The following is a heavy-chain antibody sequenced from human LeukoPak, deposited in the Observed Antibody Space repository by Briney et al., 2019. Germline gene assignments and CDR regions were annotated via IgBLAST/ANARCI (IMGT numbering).Heavy chain of an antibody. V-gene: IGHV4-34*01. D-gene: IGHD1-26*01. CDR2: INHSGST. CDR1: GGSFSGYY. Sequence: SVTLSLTCAVYGGSFSGYYWSWIRQPPGKGLEGIGEINHSGSTNYNPSLKSRVTISVDTSKNQFSLKLSSVTAADTAVYYCARGRLAIVGATVRGWFDPWGQGTLVTVSS. CDR3: ARGRLAIVGATVRGWFDP. J-gene: IGHJ5*02.